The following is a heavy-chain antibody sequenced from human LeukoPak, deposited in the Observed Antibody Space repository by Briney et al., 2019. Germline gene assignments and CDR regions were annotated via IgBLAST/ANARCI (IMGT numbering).Heavy chain of an antibody. CDR2: INTDMSST. CDR3: ARDLSHCSGGTCFSAHFDY. V-gene: IGHV3-74*01. D-gene: IGHD2-15*01. J-gene: IGHJ4*02. CDR1: GFTFSDYW. Sequence: PRGSLRLSCAASGFTFSDYWMHWVRQAPGKGLVWVSRINTDMSSTIYTDSVKGRFTISRDNAKNTLYLQMNSLRAEDTAVYYCARDLSHCSGGTCFSAHFDYWGLGTLVTVSS.